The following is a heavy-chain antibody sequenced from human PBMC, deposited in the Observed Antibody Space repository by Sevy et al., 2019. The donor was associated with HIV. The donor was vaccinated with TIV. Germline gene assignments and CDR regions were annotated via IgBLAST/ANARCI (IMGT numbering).Heavy chain of an antibody. D-gene: IGHD2-21*02. CDR3: ARLVSCGGDCYYLDS. Sequence: GGSLRLSCAASGFTFSTYGMHWVRQAPGKGLEWVAVASSDGSYTSYADSVKGRFTISRDNSRNTLFLQMDSLRPEDTAVYFCARLVSCGGDCYYLDSWGQGALVTVSS. J-gene: IGHJ4*02. CDR1: GFTFSTYG. V-gene: IGHV3-30*03. CDR2: ASSDGSYT.